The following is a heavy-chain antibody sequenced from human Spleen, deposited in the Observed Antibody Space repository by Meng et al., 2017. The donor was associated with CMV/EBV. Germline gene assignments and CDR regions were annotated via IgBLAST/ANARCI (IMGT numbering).Heavy chain of an antibody. CDR2: INHSGST. J-gene: IGHJ4*02. CDR1: GGSFSGYY. CDR3: ARIPYRTGPYYFDF. D-gene: IGHD3/OR15-3a*01. Sequence: SETLSLTCAVYGGSFSGYYWSWIRQPPGKGLEWIGEINHSGSTNYNPSLKSRVTISVDTSKNQFSLILTSVTAADTAIYYCARIPYRTGPYYFDFWGRGTLVTVSS. V-gene: IGHV4-34*01.